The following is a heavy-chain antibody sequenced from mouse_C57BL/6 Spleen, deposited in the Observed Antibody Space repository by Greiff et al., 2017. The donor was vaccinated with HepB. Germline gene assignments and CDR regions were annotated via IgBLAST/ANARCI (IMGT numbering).Heavy chain of an antibody. CDR3: ARSSSGYDYFDY. D-gene: IGHD3-2*02. J-gene: IGHJ2*01. Sequence: QVQLKQSGAELVRPGTSVKVSCKASGYAFTNYLIEWVKQRPGQGLEWIGVINPGSGGTNYNEKFKGKATLTADKSSSTAYMQLSSLTSEDSAVYFCARSSSGYDYFDYWGQGTTLTVSS. CDR2: INPGSGGT. CDR1: GYAFTNYL. V-gene: IGHV1-54*01.